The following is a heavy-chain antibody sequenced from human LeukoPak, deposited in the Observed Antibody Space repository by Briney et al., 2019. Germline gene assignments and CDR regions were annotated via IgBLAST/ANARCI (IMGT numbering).Heavy chain of an antibody. CDR3: ARSGYCSSTSCPGGYFQH. J-gene: IGHJ1*01. V-gene: IGHV1-3*01. D-gene: IGHD2-2*01. CDR2: INAGNGNT. CDR1: GYPCTSYA. Sequence: GASLKGYCKAFGYPCTSYAMHWVRQAYRQKIEWMGWINAGNGNTKYSQKFQGRVTITRDTSASTAYMELSSLRSEDTAVYYCARSGYCSSTSCPGGYFQHWGQGTLVTVSS.